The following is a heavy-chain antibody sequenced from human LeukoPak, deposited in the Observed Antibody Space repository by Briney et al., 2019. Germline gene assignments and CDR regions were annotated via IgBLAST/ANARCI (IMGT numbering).Heavy chain of an antibody. CDR3: ARPLVAATLYYYGMDV. J-gene: IGHJ6*02. Sequence: GGSLRLSCAASGFTFISYAMHWVRQAPGKGLEWVAVIWYDGSNKYYADSVKGRFTISRDNSKNTLYLQMNSLRAEDTAVYYCARPLVAATLYYYGMDVWGQGTTVTVSS. V-gene: IGHV3-33*08. D-gene: IGHD6-13*01. CDR1: GFTFISYA. CDR2: IWYDGSNK.